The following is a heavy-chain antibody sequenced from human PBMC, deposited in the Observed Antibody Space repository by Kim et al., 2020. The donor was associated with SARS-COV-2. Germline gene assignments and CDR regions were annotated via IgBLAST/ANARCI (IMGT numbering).Heavy chain of an antibody. CDR2: GSSSTI. CDR3: ANRLDY. V-gene: IGHV3-48*01. J-gene: IGHJ4*02. Sequence: GSSSTIYYADSVKGRFTISRDNAKNSLYLQMNSLRAEDTAVYYCANRLDYWGPGTLVTVSS.